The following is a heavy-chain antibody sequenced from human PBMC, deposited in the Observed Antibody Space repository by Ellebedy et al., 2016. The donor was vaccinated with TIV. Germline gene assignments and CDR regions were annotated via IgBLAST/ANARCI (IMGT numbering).Heavy chain of an antibody. J-gene: IGHJ4*02. V-gene: IGHV1-2*02. CDR2: INPNNGAT. CDR3: ARGPGVAVAYDH. CDR1: GYTFTGYF. D-gene: IGHD6-19*01. Sequence: AASVKVSCKASGYTFTGYFMHWVRQAPGQGLEWMGWINPNNGATKYAQKFQGRVAMTRDTPISTAYMELSRLTSDDTAVYYCARGPGVAVAYDHWGQGTLVTVS.